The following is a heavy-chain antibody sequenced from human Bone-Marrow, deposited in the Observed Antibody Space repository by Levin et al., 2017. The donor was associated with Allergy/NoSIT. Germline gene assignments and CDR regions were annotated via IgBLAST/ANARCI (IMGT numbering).Heavy chain of an antibody. D-gene: IGHD3-22*01. CDR1: GFTFRHYT. Sequence: GGSLRLSCAASGFTFRHYTMNWVRQAPGKGLEWVSCITSSGDSTYYADSVKGRLTISRDNAKHSLYLQLNRLRDEDTAMYYCARDPARGYYDSSGYSGDHWGQGALVTVSS. CDR2: ITSSGDST. CDR3: ARDPARGYYDSSGYSGDH. J-gene: IGHJ4*02. V-gene: IGHV3-48*02.